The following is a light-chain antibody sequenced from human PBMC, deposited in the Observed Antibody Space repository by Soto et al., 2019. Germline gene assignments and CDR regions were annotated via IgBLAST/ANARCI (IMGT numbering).Light chain of an antibody. CDR1: QGISSN. V-gene: IGKV1-39*01. Sequence: DIQMTQSPSSLSASVGDRVTITCRASQGISSNLNWYQQKPGKAPKLLIYTAASLQSGVPSRFSGSGSGTDFTLTIASLQLEDFATYYCQQSNSLPPTFGQGTKVDIK. J-gene: IGKJ1*01. CDR2: TAA. CDR3: QQSNSLPPT.